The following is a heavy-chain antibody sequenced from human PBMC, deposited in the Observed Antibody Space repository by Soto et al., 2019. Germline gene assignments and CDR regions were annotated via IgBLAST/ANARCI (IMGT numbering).Heavy chain of an antibody. D-gene: IGHD3-3*01. CDR2: IWHDGSKE. V-gene: IGHV3-33*01. J-gene: IGHJ4*02. CDR3: EAANYDTGGYYGDY. Sequence: QVQVVESGGGVVQPGGSLRLSCVMSGFTFSDYGMNWVRQVPGKGLEWVAIIWHDGSKEYYADSVQGRFSISRDNSKKTIYLQMNGLRAEDTAVYYCEAANYDTGGYYGDYWGQGTLVTVSS. CDR1: GFTFSDYG.